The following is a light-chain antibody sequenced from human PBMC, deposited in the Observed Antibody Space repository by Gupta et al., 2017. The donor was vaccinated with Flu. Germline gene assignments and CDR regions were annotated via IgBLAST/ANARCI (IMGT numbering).Light chain of an antibody. CDR2: DDS. CDR1: NIGSKS. V-gene: IGLV3-21*02. Sequence: SYDLPQPSSVSVAPGGTATLTCGGDNIGSKSVDWYQQRPGQAPVLVVYDDSDRPSGVPDRFSGSNPGNTATLSISRVEAGDEAAYYCQVWDTTSDHPVFGGGTKLTVL. CDR3: QVWDTTSDHPV. J-gene: IGLJ3*02.